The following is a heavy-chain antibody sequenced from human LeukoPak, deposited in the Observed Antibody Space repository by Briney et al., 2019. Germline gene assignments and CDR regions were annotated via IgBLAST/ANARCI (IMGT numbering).Heavy chain of an antibody. Sequence: SVKVSCKASGGTFSSYAISWVRQAPGQGLEWMGRIIPIFGTANYAQKFQGRVTTTTDESTSTAYMELSSLRSEDTAVYYCAPTWGGGSRYFDLWGRGTLVTVSP. CDR2: IIPIFGTA. D-gene: IGHD2-15*01. CDR3: APTWGGGSRYFDL. V-gene: IGHV1-69*05. J-gene: IGHJ2*01. CDR1: GGTFSSYA.